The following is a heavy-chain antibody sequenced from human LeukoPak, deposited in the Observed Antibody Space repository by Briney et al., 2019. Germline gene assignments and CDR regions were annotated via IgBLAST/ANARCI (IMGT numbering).Heavy chain of an antibody. CDR3: ARKQQLYYYGMDV. Sequence: SETLSLTCTVSGGSISSSSYYWGWIRQPPGTGLEWIGSIYYSGSTYYNPSLKSRVTISVDTSKNQFSLKLSSVTAADTAVYYCARKQQLYYYGMDVWGQGTTVTVSS. V-gene: IGHV4-39*07. D-gene: IGHD6-13*01. CDR1: GGSISSSSYY. CDR2: IYYSGST. J-gene: IGHJ6*02.